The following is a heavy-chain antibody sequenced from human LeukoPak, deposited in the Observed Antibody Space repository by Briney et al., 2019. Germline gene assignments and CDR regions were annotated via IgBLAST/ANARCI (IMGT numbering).Heavy chain of an antibody. CDR2: INHSGST. V-gene: IGHV4-34*01. D-gene: IGHD3-9*01. J-gene: IGHJ3*02. CDR3: ARGRYPRCQNGGLWNAFDI. Sequence: SETLSLTCAVYGGSFSGYYWSWIRQPPGKGLEWIGEINHSGSTNYNPSLKSRVTISVDTSKNQFSLKLSSVTAADTAVYYCARGRYPRCQNGGLWNAFDIWGQGTMVTVSS. CDR1: GGSFSGYY.